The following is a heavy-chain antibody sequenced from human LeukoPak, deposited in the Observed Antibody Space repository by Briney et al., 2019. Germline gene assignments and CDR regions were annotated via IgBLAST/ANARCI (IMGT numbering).Heavy chain of an antibody. CDR1: GFTFSSSW. J-gene: IGHJ4*02. Sequence: GGSLILSCAASGFTFSSSWMHWVREAPGKGLVWVSRINSDGSSTSYADSVKGRFTISRDNAKNTLYLQMNSLRAEDTAVYYCARSRITIFGVVTAFDYWGQGTLVAVSS. V-gene: IGHV3-74*01. D-gene: IGHD3-3*01. CDR3: ARSRITIFGVVTAFDY. CDR2: INSDGSST.